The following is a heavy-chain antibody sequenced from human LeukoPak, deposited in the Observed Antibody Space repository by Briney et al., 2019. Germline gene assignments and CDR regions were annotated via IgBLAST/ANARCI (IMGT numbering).Heavy chain of an antibody. Sequence: PSETLSLTCTVSGGSISSSSYYWGWIRQPPGKGLEWIGSIYYSGSTYYNPSLKSRVTISVDTSKNQFSLKLSSVTAADTAVYYCASGEEQQLVSEPYYYYYYMDVWGKGTTVTISS. CDR3: ASGEEQQLVSEPYYYYYYMDV. J-gene: IGHJ6*03. D-gene: IGHD6-13*01. CDR2: IYYSGST. V-gene: IGHV4-39*07. CDR1: GGSISSSSYY.